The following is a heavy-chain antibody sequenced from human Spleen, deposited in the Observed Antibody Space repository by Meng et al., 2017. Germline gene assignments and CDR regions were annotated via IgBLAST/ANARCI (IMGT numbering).Heavy chain of an antibody. Sequence: QVQLQQGGAGLLTPSEPLSLTCAVYGGSFSGYYWSWIRQPPGKGLEWIGEINHSGSTNYNPSLKSRVTISVDTSKNQFSLKLSSVTAADTAVYYCARGAQDSSSWGQGTLVTVSS. CDR2: INHSGST. D-gene: IGHD6-13*01. J-gene: IGHJ4*02. CDR1: GGSFSGYY. CDR3: ARGAQDSSS. V-gene: IGHV4-34*01.